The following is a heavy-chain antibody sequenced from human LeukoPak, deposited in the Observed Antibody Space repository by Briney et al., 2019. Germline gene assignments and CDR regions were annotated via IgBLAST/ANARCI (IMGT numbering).Heavy chain of an antibody. CDR3: ARDYYDSSGYDEIDY. Sequence: VASVKVSCKASGYTFTGYYMHWVRQAPGQGLEWMGWINPNSGGTNYAQKFQGRVTMTRDTSISTAYMELSRLRSDDTAVYYCARDYYDSSGYDEIDYWGQGTLVTVSS. V-gene: IGHV1-2*02. D-gene: IGHD3-22*01. CDR1: GYTFTGYY. CDR2: INPNSGGT. J-gene: IGHJ4*02.